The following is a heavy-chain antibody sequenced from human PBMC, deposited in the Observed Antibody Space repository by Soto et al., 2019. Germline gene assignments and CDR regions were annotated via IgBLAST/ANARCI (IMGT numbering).Heavy chain of an antibody. CDR3: ARGIATGQLDP. D-gene: IGHD2-2*01. CDR1: GYTFTRYT. Sequence: QVQLVQAGAELKKPGASVKISCKASGYTFTRYTMNWVRQAPGQSLEWMDWINPDNGNTKSSQKFQDRVIITRDTAASTAYMDLSSLRSADTAVYDCARGIATGQLDPWGQGTLVTVSS. V-gene: IGHV1-3*01. CDR2: INPDNGNT. J-gene: IGHJ5*02.